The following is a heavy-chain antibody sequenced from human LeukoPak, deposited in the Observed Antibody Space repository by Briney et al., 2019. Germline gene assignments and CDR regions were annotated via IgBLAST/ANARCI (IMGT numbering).Heavy chain of an antibody. D-gene: IGHD2-15*01. J-gene: IGHJ3*02. V-gene: IGHV3-53*01. CDR3: ARDPPGGTPADEAFDI. CDR2: IYSGGST. CDR1: GFTVSSNY. Sequence: GGSLRLSCAASGFTVSSNYMSWGRQAPGKGLEWVSVIYSGGSTYYADSVKGRFTISRDNSKNTLYLQMNSLRAEDTAVYYCARDPPGGTPADEAFDIWGQGTMVTVSS.